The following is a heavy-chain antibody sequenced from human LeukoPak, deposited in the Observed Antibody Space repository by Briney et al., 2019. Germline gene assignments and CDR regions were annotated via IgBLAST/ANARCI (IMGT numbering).Heavy chain of an antibody. J-gene: IGHJ4*02. V-gene: IGHV1-69*01. CDR3: ARDSARPVGATGPAFDY. CDR2: IIPIFGTA. Sequence: GSSVKVSCKASGGTFSSYAISWVRQAPGQGLEWMGGIIPIFGTANYAQKFQGRVTITADESTSTAYMELSSLRSDDTAVYYCARDSARPVGATGPAFDYWGQGTLVTVSS. CDR1: GGTFSSYA. D-gene: IGHD1-26*01.